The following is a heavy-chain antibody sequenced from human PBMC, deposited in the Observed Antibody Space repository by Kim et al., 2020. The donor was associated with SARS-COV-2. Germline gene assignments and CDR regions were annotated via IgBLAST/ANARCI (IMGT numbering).Heavy chain of an antibody. J-gene: IGHJ1*01. Sequence: GGTSTTRSLKSRVTISVDTSKNQFSLKLSSVTAADTAVYYCARHRASDQHWGQGTLVTVSS. CDR3: ARHRASDQH. D-gene: IGHD3-10*01. V-gene: IGHV4-39*01. CDR2: GGT.